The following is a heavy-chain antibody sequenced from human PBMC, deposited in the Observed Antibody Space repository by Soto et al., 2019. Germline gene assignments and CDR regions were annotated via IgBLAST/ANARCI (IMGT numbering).Heavy chain of an antibody. V-gene: IGHV3-23*01. J-gene: IGHJ4*02. D-gene: IGHD6-19*01. CDR3: ANKESSSIAVAGSDY. CDR2: ITGSGGST. CDR1: GFTFSNYA. Sequence: PGGSLRLSCAASGFTFSNYAMTWVRQAPGKGLEWVSAITGSGGSTYYADSVKGRFTISRDNSKNTLYLQMNSLRAEDTAVYYCANKESSSIAVAGSDYWGQGTLVTVSS.